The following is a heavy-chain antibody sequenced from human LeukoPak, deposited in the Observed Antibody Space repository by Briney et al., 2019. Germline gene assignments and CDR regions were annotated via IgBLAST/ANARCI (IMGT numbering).Heavy chain of an antibody. CDR1: GYTFTGYY. D-gene: IGHD6-13*01. CDR2: INPNSGGT. J-gene: IGHJ2*01. Sequence: ASVKVSCKASGYTFTGYYMHWVRQAPGQGLEWMGWINPNSGGTNYAQKFQGRVTMTRDASISTAYMELSRLRSDDTAVYYCARVYDSSSSDYWYFDLWGRGTLVTVSS. CDR3: ARVYDSSSSDYWYFDL. V-gene: IGHV1-2*02.